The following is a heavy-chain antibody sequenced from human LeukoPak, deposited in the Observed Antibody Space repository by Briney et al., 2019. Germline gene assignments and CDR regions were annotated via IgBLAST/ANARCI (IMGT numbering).Heavy chain of an antibody. CDR2: IIPIFGTA. J-gene: IGHJ4*02. CDR3: ARAPHDYGDYGSYFDY. Sequence: GASVKVSCKASGYIFTSYNIYWVRQAPGQGLEWMGGIIPIFGTANYAQKFQGRVTITADKSTSTAYMGLSSLRSEDTAVYYCARAPHDYGDYGSYFDYWGQGTLVTVSS. V-gene: IGHV1-69*06. CDR1: GYIFTSYN. D-gene: IGHD4-17*01.